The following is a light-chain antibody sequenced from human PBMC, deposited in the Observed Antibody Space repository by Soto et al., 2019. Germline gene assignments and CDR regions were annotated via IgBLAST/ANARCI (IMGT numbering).Light chain of an antibody. CDR2: DVR. V-gene: IGLV2-14*01. CDR1: SSDVGGYNY. Sequence: QSALTQPASVSGSPGQSITISCTGTSSDVGGYNYVSWYQQHPGEAPKLMIYDVRDRPPGVSNRFSGSKSGNTASLTISGLQADDEADYYCSSYTSSSTPVFGGGTKLTVI. J-gene: IGLJ2*01. CDR3: SSYTSSSTPV.